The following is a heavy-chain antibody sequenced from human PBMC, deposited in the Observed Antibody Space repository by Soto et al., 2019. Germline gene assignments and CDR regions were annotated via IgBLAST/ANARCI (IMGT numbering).Heavy chain of an antibody. Sequence: SVKVSYKASGGTFSSYAISWVRQAPGQGLEWMGGIIPIFGTANYAQKFQGRVTITADESTSTAYMELSSLRSEDTAVYYCARDNDPGTAMVPFDYWGQGTLVTVSS. CDR1: GGTFSSYA. D-gene: IGHD5-18*01. CDR3: ARDNDPGTAMVPFDY. CDR2: IIPIFGTA. J-gene: IGHJ4*02. V-gene: IGHV1-69*13.